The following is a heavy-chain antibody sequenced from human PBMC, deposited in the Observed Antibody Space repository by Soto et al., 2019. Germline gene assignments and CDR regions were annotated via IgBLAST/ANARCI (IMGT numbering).Heavy chain of an antibody. CDR3: AKVRVGIDVDFDY. Sequence: PGGSLRLSCAASGFTFSNSAMTWVRQAPAKGLEWVSTIRDSDSGGSTFYADSVKGRFTISRDDSKNTLYPQMSSLRAEDTAMYYCAKVRVGIDVDFDYWGQGALVTVS. D-gene: IGHD2-21*01. CDR1: GFTFSNSA. V-gene: IGHV3-23*01. J-gene: IGHJ4*02. CDR2: IRDSDSGGST.